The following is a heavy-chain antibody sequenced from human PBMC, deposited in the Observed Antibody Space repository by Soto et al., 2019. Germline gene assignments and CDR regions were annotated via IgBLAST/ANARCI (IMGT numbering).Heavy chain of an antibody. CDR3: ARGKRGSGLNWFDP. J-gene: IGHJ5*02. CDR2: INHSGST. D-gene: IGHD3-10*01. Sequence: QVQLQQWGAGLLKPSETLSLTCAVYGGSFSGYYWSWIRQPPGKGLEWIGEINHSGSTNYNPSLKSRVTISVDTSKNQFSLKLSSVTAADTAVYYCARGKRGSGLNWFDPWGQGTLVTVSS. CDR1: GGSFSGYY. V-gene: IGHV4-34*01.